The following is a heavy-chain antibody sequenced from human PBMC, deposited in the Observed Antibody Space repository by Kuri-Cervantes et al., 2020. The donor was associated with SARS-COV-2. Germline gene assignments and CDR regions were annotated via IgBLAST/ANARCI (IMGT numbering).Heavy chain of an antibody. CDR1: GFIFSDYY. Sequence: GESLKISCAASGFIFSDYYMTWIRQPPGKGLEWVSYISGSGSAINYTDSVKGRFTISRDNAKNSLYLQMNSLRAEDTAVYYCARASRGYSYGNYYYYMDVWDKGTTVTVSS. D-gene: IGHD5-18*01. CDR2: ISGSGSAI. V-gene: IGHV3-11*04. CDR3: ARASRGYSYGNYYYYMDV. J-gene: IGHJ6*03.